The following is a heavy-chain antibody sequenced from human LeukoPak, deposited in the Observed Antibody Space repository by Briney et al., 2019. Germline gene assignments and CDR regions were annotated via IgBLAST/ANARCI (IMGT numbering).Heavy chain of an antibody. D-gene: IGHD3-9*01. Sequence: PSETLSLTCTVSGVSISSYYWSWIRQSAGKGLEWIGRISITDGTNYAPSLKNRVTMSADASKNQFSLELSSVTAADTAVYYCARIRRNTIDWYADDSWGQGTLVTVSS. V-gene: IGHV4-4*07. CDR1: GVSISSYY. CDR3: ARIRRNTIDWYADDS. J-gene: IGHJ4*02. CDR2: ISITDGT.